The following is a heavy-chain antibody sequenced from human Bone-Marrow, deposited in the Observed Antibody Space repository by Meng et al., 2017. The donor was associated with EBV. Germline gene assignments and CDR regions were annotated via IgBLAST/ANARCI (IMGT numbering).Heavy chain of an antibody. V-gene: IGHV1-69*01. Sequence: HVHVGQSGAEVKMPGSAVTVTCNTPGGTFRGDAISWVRQAPGQGLEWMGVLIPMSDAPHYAQKFQGRVTITADESTSTHYMDLSGLRSEDTAVYYCASESGRGFTPDYWGQGTLVTVSS. CDR1: GGTFRGDA. CDR3: ASESGRGFTPDY. CDR2: LIPMSDAP. D-gene: IGHD3-10*01. J-gene: IGHJ4*02.